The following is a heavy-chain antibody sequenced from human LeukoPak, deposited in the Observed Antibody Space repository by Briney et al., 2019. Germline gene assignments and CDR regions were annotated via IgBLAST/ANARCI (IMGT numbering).Heavy chain of an antibody. CDR2: ISGSGDNT. CDR1: GFTFTSYA. CDR3: AKTRGYCSGGSCYSDY. D-gene: IGHD2-15*01. V-gene: IGHV3-23*01. Sequence: AGGSLRLSCAASGFTFTSYAMSWVRQAPGKGLEWVSVISGSGDNTYYADSVKGRVTISRDSSKKTVYLQMNSLRVEDTAVYYCAKTRGYCSGGSCYSDYWGQGTLVTVSS. J-gene: IGHJ4*02.